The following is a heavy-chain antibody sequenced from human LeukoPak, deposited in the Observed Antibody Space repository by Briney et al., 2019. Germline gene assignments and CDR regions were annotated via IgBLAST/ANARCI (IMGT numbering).Heavy chain of an antibody. Sequence: SVKVSCKPSGGTFSSYAIRWVRQAPGQGLEWMGGIIPIFGTANYAQKFQGRVTITADKSTSTAYIELRSLRSEDTAVYYCARGGMADYYYYYYMDVWGKGTTVTVSS. CDR3: ARGGMADYYYYYYMDV. CDR1: GGTFSSYA. V-gene: IGHV1-69*06. D-gene: IGHD5-24*01. CDR2: IIPIFGTA. J-gene: IGHJ6*03.